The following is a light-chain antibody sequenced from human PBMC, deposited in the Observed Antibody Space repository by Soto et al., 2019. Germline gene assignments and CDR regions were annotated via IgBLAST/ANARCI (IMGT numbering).Light chain of an antibody. V-gene: IGKV1-27*01. CDR1: QGISSW. CDR3: QRYNSAPLT. J-gene: IGKJ4*01. Sequence: DIGMTQTPSFVSASLGDRVTIACRASQGISSWLAWYQQKPGKVPNLLIYGASILQSGVPSRFSGSGSGTDFTLIISSLQPEDVATYYCQRYNSAPLTFGGGTKV. CDR2: GAS.